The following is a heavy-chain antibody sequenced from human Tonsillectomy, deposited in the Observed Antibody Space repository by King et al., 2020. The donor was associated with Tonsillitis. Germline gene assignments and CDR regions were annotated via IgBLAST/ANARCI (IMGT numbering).Heavy chain of an antibody. CDR3: AKELRNRHGAGATLES. CDR1: GFSFTDYG. Sequence: VQLVESGGGVVQPGGSLRLSCATSGFSFTDYGIHWVRQAPGKGLEWVAALGHGESFEHYTDSVKGRFTVSRDDSKNTVFLQMNSLRAEDTAVYFCAKELRNRHGAGATLESWGQGTLVTVSS. V-gene: IGHV3-30*18. D-gene: IGHD1-26*01. J-gene: IGHJ4*02. CDR2: LGHGESFE.